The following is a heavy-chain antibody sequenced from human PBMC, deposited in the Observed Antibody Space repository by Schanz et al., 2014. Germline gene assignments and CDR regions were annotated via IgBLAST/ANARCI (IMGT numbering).Heavy chain of an antibody. CDR3: AKGMGYCSGGTCYDYYYYGLDV. J-gene: IGHJ6*02. V-gene: IGHV3-23*04. D-gene: IGHD2-15*01. CDR1: GFTFTSNW. Sequence: EVQLVESGGGLVQPGGSLRLSCGGSGFTFTSNWLSWVRQAPGKGLEWVSALSGSGGSTDYADSVKGRFTISRDNSKNTLYLQMNSLRAEDTSVYFCAKGMGYCSGGTCYDYYYYGLDVWGQGTTVTVSS. CDR2: LSGSGGST.